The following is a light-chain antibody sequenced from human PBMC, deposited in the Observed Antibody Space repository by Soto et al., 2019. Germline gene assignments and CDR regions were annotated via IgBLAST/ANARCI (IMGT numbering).Light chain of an antibody. V-gene: IGLV2-14*01. CDR3: ISSTSTGTRV. Sequence: QAVVTQPASVSGSPGQSITISCTGTSSDVGDYNYVSWYQQHPGKAPKLMIYEVNNRPSGVSNRFSGSMFGNTASLTISGLQAEDEADYYCISSTSTGTRVFGGGTKLTVL. CDR2: EVN. CDR1: SSDVGDYNY. J-gene: IGLJ3*02.